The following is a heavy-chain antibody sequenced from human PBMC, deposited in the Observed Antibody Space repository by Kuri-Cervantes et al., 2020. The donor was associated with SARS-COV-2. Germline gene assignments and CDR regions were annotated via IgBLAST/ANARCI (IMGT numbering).Heavy chain of an antibody. CDR3: AKDIAVAGHFDY. CDR1: GFTFSSYA. D-gene: IGHD6-19*01. Sequence: GESLKISCAASGFTFSSYAMSWVRQAPGKGLEWVSVIYSGGSSTYYADSAKGRFTISRDNSKNTLYLQMNSLRAEDTAVYYCAKDIAVAGHFDYWGQGTLVTVSS. CDR2: IYSGGSST. J-gene: IGHJ4*02. V-gene: IGHV3-23*03.